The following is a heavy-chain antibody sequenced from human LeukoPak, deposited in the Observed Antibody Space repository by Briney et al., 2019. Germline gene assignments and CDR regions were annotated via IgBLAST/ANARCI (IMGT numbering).Heavy chain of an antibody. D-gene: IGHD3-10*01. CDR2: INHSGST. CDR1: GVSTSIYY. V-gene: IGHV4-34*01. CDR3: ARGTRYYYGSGSYSLSDWFDP. J-gene: IGHJ5*02. Sequence: SETLSLTCSVSGVSTSIYYWSWMRQPPGKGLEWIGEINHSGSTNYNPSLKSRVTISVDTSKNQFSLKLNSVTAADTTVYYCARGTRYYYGSGSYSLSDWFDPWGQGTLVTVSS.